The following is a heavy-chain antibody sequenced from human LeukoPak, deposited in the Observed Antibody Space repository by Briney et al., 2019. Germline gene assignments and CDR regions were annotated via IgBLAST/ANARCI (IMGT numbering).Heavy chain of an antibody. V-gene: IGHV3-7*03. J-gene: IGHJ6*04. D-gene: IGHD2-15*01. CDR2: VKQDGGEK. Sequence: AESLRLSCAASGFTFSSFWMSWVRQAPGKGLEWVANVKQDGGEKYYVDSVKGRFTIARDNAKNSLYLQMNSLRAEDTAVYYCARDQYCSGGTCYYFGLDVWGKGTTVTVSS. CDR3: ARDQYCSGGTCYYFGLDV. CDR1: GFTFSSFW.